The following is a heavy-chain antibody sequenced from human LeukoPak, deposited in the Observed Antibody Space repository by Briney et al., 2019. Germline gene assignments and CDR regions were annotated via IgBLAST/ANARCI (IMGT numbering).Heavy chain of an antibody. V-gene: IGHV4-34*01. J-gene: IGHJ6*02. D-gene: IGHD6-19*01. CDR1: GGSFSGYY. Sequence: PSETLSLTCAVYGGSFSGYYWSWIRQPPGKGLEWIGSIYYSGSTYYNPSLKSRVTISVDTSKNQFSLKLSSVTAADTAVYYCARRHSSGWYGEDYYYYGMDVWGQGTTVTVSS. CDR2: IYYSGST. CDR3: ARRHSSGWYGEDYYYYGMDV.